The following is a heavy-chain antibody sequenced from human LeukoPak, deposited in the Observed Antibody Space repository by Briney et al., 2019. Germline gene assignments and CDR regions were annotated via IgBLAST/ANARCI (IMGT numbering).Heavy chain of an antibody. V-gene: IGHV3-23*01. CDR3: ARGRPDIVVVPAATIDY. J-gene: IGHJ4*02. CDR1: GFTFSSYA. CDR2: ISGGGGTT. Sequence: GGSLRFSCAASGFTFSSYAMSWVRQAPGKGLDWVSSISGGGGTTYYADSVKGRFTISRDNAKNSLYLQMNSLRAEDTAVYYCARGRPDIVVVPAATIDYWGQGTLVTVSS. D-gene: IGHD2-2*01.